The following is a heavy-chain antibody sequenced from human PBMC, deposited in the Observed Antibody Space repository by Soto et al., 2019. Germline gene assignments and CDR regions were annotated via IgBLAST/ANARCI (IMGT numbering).Heavy chain of an antibody. CDR1: GFTFSSYG. CDR3: ARGDHSNWNDYYYGMDV. V-gene: IGHV3-33*01. Sequence: GGSLRLSCAASGFTFSSYGMHWVRQAPGKGLEWVAVIWYDGSNKYYADSVKGRFTISRDNSKNTLYLQMNSLRAEDTAVYYCARGDHSNWNDYYYGMDVWGQGTTVTVSS. D-gene: IGHD1-1*01. CDR2: IWYDGSNK. J-gene: IGHJ6*02.